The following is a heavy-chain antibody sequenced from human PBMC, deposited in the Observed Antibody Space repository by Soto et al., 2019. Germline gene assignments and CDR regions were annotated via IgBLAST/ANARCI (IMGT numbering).Heavy chain of an antibody. V-gene: IGHV1-18*01. Sequence: ASVKVSCKASGYTFTRYGISWVRQAPGQGLEWMGWISAYNGNTKYAQNLKGRVTMTTGTSTTTACMELRSLTSDDTAVYYCAREGFCSGGSCALYSYDYFGMDVWGQGTTVTVSS. CDR1: GYTFTRYG. CDR3: AREGFCSGGSCALYSYDYFGMDV. J-gene: IGHJ6*02. CDR2: ISAYNGNT. D-gene: IGHD2-15*01.